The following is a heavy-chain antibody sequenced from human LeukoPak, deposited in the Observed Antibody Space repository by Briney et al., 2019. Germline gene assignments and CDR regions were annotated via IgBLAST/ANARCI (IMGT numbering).Heavy chain of an antibody. Sequence: GGSLRLSCAASGFTFSSSWMTWVRQAPGKGLEWVASIREDGSEKTSVDSVKGRFTISRDNAKNSLYLQMDSLRAEDTAVYYCARDPGIAAAGTVGYFDSWGQGILVTVSS. CDR2: IREDGSEK. D-gene: IGHD6-13*01. V-gene: IGHV3-7*01. CDR3: ARDPGIAAAGTVGYFDS. CDR1: GFTFSSSW. J-gene: IGHJ4*02.